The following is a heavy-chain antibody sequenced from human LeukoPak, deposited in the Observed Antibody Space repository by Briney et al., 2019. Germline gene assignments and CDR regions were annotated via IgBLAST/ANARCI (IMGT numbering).Heavy chain of an antibody. V-gene: IGHV1-69*05. CDR1: GGTFSSYA. Sequence: ASVKVSCKASGGTFSSYAISWVRQAPGQGLEWMGGIIPIFGTANYAQKFQGRVTITTDESTSTAYMELSSLRSEDTAVYYCARGNTYYDFWSGYRPDAFDIWGQGTMVTVSS. CDR3: ARGNTYYDFWSGYRPDAFDI. D-gene: IGHD3-3*01. CDR2: IIPIFGTA. J-gene: IGHJ3*02.